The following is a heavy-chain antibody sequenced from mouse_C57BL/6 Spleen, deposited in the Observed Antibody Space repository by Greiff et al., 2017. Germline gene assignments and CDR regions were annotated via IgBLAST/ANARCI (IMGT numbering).Heavy chain of an antibody. Sequence: QVQLQQPGAELVMPGASVKLSCTASGYTFTSYWMHWVKQRPGQGLEWIGEIDPSDSYTNYNPKFKGKSTWTVDKSSSTAYTELSSLTSEDSAVYYCASFSNYAWFAYWGQGTLVTVSA. CDR1: GYTFTSYW. J-gene: IGHJ3*01. CDR3: ASFSNYAWFAY. D-gene: IGHD2-5*01. CDR2: IDPSDSYT. V-gene: IGHV1-69*01.